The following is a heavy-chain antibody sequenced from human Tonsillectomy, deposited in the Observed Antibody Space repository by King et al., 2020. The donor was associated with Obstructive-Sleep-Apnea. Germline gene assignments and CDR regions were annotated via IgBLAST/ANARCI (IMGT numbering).Heavy chain of an antibody. V-gene: IGHV1-18*04. J-gene: IGHJ4*02. CDR2: ISAYNGNI. Sequence: QLVQSGGEVKKPGASVRVSCKTSGYTFSNYGISWVRQAPGQGLEWMGWISAYNGNINYAQKFQGRVSMTTDTSTSTAYMELRSLTSDDTAVYYWARESLRITLLRGSDYWGQGTPVTVSS. D-gene: IGHD3-10*01. CDR3: ARESLRITLLRGSDY. CDR1: GYTFSNYG.